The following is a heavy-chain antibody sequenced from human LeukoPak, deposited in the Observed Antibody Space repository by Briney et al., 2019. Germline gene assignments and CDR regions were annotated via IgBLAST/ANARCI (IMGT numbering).Heavy chain of an antibody. CDR3: ARRVGANDAFDF. J-gene: IGHJ3*01. Sequence: PGESLKISCKGSGYSFTSYWIGWVRQMPGKGLEWLGIIYPGDSDTRYSPSFQGQVTVSVDNSINTAYLQWSSLKASDTAIYYCARRVGANDAFDFWGQGTMVNVFS. D-gene: IGHD1-26*01. CDR2: IYPGDSDT. V-gene: IGHV5-51*01. CDR1: GYSFTSYW.